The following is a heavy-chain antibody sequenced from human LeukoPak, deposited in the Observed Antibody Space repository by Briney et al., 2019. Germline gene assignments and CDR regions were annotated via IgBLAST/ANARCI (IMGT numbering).Heavy chain of an antibody. Sequence: PSETLSLTCTVSGGSISSYYWSWIRQPPGKGLEWIGYIYYSGSTNYNPSLKSRVTISVDTSKNQFSLKLSSVTAADTAVYYCAGNRYYGSGSYSQSNWFDPWGQGTLVTISS. CDR3: AGNRYYGSGSYSQSNWFDP. J-gene: IGHJ5*02. CDR2: IYYSGST. CDR1: GGSISSYY. D-gene: IGHD3-10*01. V-gene: IGHV4-59*08.